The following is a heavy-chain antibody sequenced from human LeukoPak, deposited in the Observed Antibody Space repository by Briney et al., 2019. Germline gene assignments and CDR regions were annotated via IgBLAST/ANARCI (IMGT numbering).Heavy chain of an antibody. D-gene: IGHD3-16*02. CDR2: INPNSGGT. CDR1: GYTFTGYY. V-gene: IGHV1-2*06. CDR3: ARASGSYRGWFDP. J-gene: IGHJ5*02. Sequence: ASVKVSCKASGYTFTGYYMHWVRQAPGQGLEWMGRINPNSGGTNYAQKFQGRVTMTRDTSISTAYMELSRLRSDDTAVYYCARASGSYRGWFDPWGQGTLVTVSS.